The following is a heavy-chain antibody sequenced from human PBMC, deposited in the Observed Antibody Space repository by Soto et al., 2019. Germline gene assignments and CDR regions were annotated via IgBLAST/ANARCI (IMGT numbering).Heavy chain of an antibody. CDR3: ARGPRGYCSGGSCKRGWFDP. CDR1: GGSFSGYY. Sequence: QVQLQQWGAGLLKPSETLSLTCAVYGGSFSGYYWSWIRQPPGKGLEWIGEINHSGSTNYNPSLKSRVTISVDTSKIQFSLKLSSVTPADTAVYYCARGPRGYCSGGSCKRGWFDPWGQGTLVTVSS. V-gene: IGHV4-34*01. D-gene: IGHD2-15*01. J-gene: IGHJ5*02. CDR2: INHSGST.